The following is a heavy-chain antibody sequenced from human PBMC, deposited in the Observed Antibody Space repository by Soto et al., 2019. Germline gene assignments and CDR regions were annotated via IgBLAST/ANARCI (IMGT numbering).Heavy chain of an antibody. J-gene: IGHJ4*02. CDR1: GDSISSRTFS. CDR2: IYYHGDT. D-gene: IGHD6-19*01. Sequence: QLQLQESGPGLVKPSETLSLTCTVSGDSISSRTFSWGWIRQPPGKGLEWIGTIYYHGDTSYNPSLKSRVTISVHTSKNRLSLKVKYVTAADTAVYYCARHDGFTSGWIFDYWGQGTLITVSS. V-gene: IGHV4-39*01. CDR3: ARHDGFTSGWIFDY.